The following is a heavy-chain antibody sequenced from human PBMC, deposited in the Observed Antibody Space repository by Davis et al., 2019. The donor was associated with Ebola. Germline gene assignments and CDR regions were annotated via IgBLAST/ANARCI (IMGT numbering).Heavy chain of an antibody. Sequence: GESLKISCAASGFTFSDYYMSWIRQAPGKGLEWVSYISSSGSTIYYADSVKGRFTISRDNAKNSLYLQMNSLRAEDTAVYYCARDEITMVRGVMVKWGQGTLVTVSS. D-gene: IGHD3-10*01. CDR2: ISSSGSTI. J-gene: IGHJ4*02. CDR3: ARDEITMVRGVMVK. CDR1: GFTFSDYY. V-gene: IGHV3-11*04.